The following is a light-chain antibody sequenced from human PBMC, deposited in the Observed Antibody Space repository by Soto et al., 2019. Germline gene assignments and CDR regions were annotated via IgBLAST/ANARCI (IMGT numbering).Light chain of an antibody. CDR3: QQYNNWPLT. J-gene: IGKJ4*01. CDR1: QSVSSN. Sequence: ETVMTQSPATVSVSPGERATLSCRASQSVSSNLAWYQQKPGRAPRLLIYGASTRATGIPGRFSGSGSGTEFTLTISSLQSEDFAVYYCQQYNNWPLTFGGGTKVDIK. V-gene: IGKV3-15*01. CDR2: GAS.